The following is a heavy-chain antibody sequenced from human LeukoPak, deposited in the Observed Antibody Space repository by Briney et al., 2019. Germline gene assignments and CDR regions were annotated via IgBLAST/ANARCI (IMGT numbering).Heavy chain of an antibody. D-gene: IGHD3-22*01. CDR2: IKSKTDGGTT. CDR1: GFTFSNAW. V-gene: IGHV3-15*01. Sequence: GGSLRLSCAASGFTFSNAWMSWLRQAPGKGLEGVGRIKSKTDGGTTDYAAPVKGRFTISRDDSKNTLYLQMNSLKTEDTAVYYCTTGYYYDSSFDYWGQGTLVTVSS. J-gene: IGHJ4*02. CDR3: TTGYYYDSSFDY.